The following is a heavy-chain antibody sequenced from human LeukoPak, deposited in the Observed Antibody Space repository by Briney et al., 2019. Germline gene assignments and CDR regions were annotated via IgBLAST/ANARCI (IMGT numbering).Heavy chain of an antibody. Sequence: SVKVSCKAFGYTFTGYWMHWVRQAPGQGLEWMGGIIPIFGTANYAQKFQGRVTITADESTSTAYMELSSLRSEDTAVYYCARAPKPSMTTVVTPAFDIWGQGTMVTVSS. V-gene: IGHV1-69*13. CDR2: IIPIFGTA. J-gene: IGHJ3*02. CDR1: GYTFTGYW. CDR3: ARAPKPSMTTVVTPAFDI. D-gene: IGHD4-23*01.